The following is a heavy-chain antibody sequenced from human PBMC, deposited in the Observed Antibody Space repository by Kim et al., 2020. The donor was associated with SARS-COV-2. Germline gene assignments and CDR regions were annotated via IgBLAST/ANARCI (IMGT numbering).Heavy chain of an antibody. CDR1: GYTFTSYD. CDR2: MNPNSGNT. D-gene: IGHD2-2*01. J-gene: IGHJ6*02. Sequence: ASVKVSCKASGYTFTSYDINWVRQATGQGLEWMGWMNPNSGNTGYAQKFQGRVTMTRNTSISTAYMELSSLRSEDTAVYYCATSSTSCYLLRRACGMDVWGQGTTVTVSS. V-gene: IGHV1-8*01. CDR3: ATSSTSCYLLRRACGMDV.